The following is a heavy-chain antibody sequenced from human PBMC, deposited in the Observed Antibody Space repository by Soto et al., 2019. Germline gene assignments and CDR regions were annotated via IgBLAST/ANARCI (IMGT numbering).Heavy chain of an antibody. V-gene: IGHV3-7*03. J-gene: IGHJ4*02. CDR2: IRPDGSET. CDR1: GFTFTDFY. CDR3: AGRWGHDYNY. Sequence: EVQLVQSGGGLVQPGGSLRLSCVGSGFTFTDFYMNWVRQAPGKGLEWVANIRPDGSETNYVESVKGRFTTSRDNAKNELLLQMNSMIAEDTAVYYCAGRWGHDYNYWGQGILVTASS. D-gene: IGHD4-4*01.